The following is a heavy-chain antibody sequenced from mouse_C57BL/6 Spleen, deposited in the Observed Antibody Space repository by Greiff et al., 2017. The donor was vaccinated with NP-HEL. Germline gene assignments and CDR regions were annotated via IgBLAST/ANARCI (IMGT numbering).Heavy chain of an antibody. CDR2: IDPSDSET. D-gene: IGHD4-1*01. J-gene: IGHJ2*01. CDR1: GYTFTSYW. Sequence: VQLQQPGAELVRPGSSVKLSCKASGYTFTSYWMHWVKQRPIQGLEWIGNIDPSDSETHYNQKFKDKATLTVDKSSSTAYMQLSSLTSEDSAVYYCARGRAGTSMDYWGQGTTLTVSS. V-gene: IGHV1-52*01. CDR3: ARGRAGTSMDY.